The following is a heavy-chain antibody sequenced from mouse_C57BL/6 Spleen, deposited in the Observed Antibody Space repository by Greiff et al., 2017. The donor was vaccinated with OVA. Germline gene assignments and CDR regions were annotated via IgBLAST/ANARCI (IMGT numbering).Heavy chain of an antibody. Sequence: EVQRVESGPELVKPGASVKMSCKASGYTFTDYNMHWVKQSHGKSLEWIGYINPNNGGTSYNQKFKGKATLTVNKSSSTAYMELRSLTSEDSAVYYCARGLRLAYYFDYWGQGTTLTVSS. CDR3: ARGLRLAYYFDY. CDR2: INPNNGGT. J-gene: IGHJ2*01. D-gene: IGHD3-2*02. V-gene: IGHV1-22*01. CDR1: GYTFTDYN.